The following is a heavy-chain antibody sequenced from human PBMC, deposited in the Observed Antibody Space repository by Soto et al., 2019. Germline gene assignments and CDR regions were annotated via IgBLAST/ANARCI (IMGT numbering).Heavy chain of an antibody. D-gene: IGHD6-13*01. J-gene: IGHJ6*02. CDR3: ARHPQQLAHNGMDV. V-gene: IGHV4-34*01. Sequence: SETLSLTCAVYGGSFSGYYWSWIRQPPGKGLEWIGEINHSGSTNYNPSLKSRVTISVDTSKNQFSLKLSSVTAADTAVYYCARHPQQLAHNGMDVWGQGTTVTVSS. CDR2: INHSGST. CDR1: GGSFSGYY.